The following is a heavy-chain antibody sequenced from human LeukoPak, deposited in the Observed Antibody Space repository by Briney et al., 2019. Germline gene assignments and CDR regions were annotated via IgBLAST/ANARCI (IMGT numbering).Heavy chain of an antibody. J-gene: IGHJ4*02. Sequence: PGESLKISCKGSGYSFTSYWIGWVRQMPGKGLEWMGIIYPADSDTRYSPSFQGQVTISVDKSISTAYLQWRSLTASGTAMYYCARPRPYSASYYFDYWGQGTLVTVSS. CDR1: GYSFTSYW. D-gene: IGHD1-26*01. CDR3: ARPRPYSASYYFDY. V-gene: IGHV5-51*01. CDR2: IYPADSDT.